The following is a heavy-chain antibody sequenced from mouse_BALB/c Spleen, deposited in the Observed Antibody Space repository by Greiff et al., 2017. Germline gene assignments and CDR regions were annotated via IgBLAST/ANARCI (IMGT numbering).Heavy chain of an antibody. Sequence: EVQVVESGGGLVKPGGSLKLSCAASGFTFSSYAMSWVRQTPEKRLEWVATISSGGSYTYYPDSVKGRFTISRDNAKNTLYLQMSSLRSEDTAMYYCARHENYFDYWGQGTTLTVSS. CDR3: ARHENYFDY. CDR1: GFTFSSYA. V-gene: IGHV5-9-3*01. CDR2: ISSGGSYT. J-gene: IGHJ2*01.